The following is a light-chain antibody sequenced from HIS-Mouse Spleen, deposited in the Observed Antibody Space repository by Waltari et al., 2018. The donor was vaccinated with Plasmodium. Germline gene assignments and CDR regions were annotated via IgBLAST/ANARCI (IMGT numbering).Light chain of an antibody. Sequence: QSALTQPRSVSGSPGQSVTISCTGTSSDVGGYNYVSWYQQHPGKAPKLMIYDVRKRPSGVPDRFSGSKSGNTASLTISGLQAEDEAEYYCCSYAGSYTDVFGTGTKVTVL. J-gene: IGLJ1*01. CDR2: DVR. CDR1: SSDVGGYNY. V-gene: IGLV2-11*01. CDR3: CSYAGSYTDV.